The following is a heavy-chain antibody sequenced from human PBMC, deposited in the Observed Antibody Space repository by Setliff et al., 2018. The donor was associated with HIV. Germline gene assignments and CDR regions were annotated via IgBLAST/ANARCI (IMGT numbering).Heavy chain of an antibody. CDR3: ARQLSPDVRLTLIRGVSVLAY. CDR1: GYTFTGYY. V-gene: IGHV1-2*04. J-gene: IGHJ4*02. CDR2: INPNSGDT. Sequence: ASVKVSCKASGYTFTGYYIHWVRQAPGQGLEWMGWINPNSGDTNYAQKFEGWVNMTRDTSINTAHMYLARVKSDDTAVYYCARQLSPDVRLTLIRGVSVLAYWGQGTLVTVSS. D-gene: IGHD3-10*01.